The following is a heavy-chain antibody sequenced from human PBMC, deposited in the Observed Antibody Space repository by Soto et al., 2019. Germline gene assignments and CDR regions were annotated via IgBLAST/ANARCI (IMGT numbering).Heavy chain of an antibody. D-gene: IGHD1-26*01. Sequence: QVQLVESGGGVVQPGRSLRLSCAASGFTFSSYGMHWVRQAPGKGLEWVAVISYDGSNKYYADSVKGRFTISRDNSKNSLYLQMRRLRAEDTAVYYGAKAGDGGGADGSAYWCQGTLVTVA. V-gene: IGHV3-30*18. CDR3: AKAGDGGGADGSAY. CDR1: GFTFSSYG. CDR2: ISYDGSNK. J-gene: IGHJ4*02.